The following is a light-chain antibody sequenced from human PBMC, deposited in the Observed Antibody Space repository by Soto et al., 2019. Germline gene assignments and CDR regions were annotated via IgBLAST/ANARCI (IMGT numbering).Light chain of an antibody. J-gene: IGKJ5*01. CDR3: QQYGSSPLIS. CDR2: DAS. Sequence: EIGLTQSPATLSLSPWERATLSCRASQSVNIYLAWYQQKPGQAPRLLIYDASNRATGIPARFSGSGSGTDFTLTISGLEPEDFAVYYCQQYGSSPLISFGQGTRLEI. CDR1: QSVNIY. V-gene: IGKV3-11*01.